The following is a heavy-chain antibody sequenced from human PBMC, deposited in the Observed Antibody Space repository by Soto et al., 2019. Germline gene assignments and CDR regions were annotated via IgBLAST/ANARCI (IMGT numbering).Heavy chain of an antibody. J-gene: IGHJ6*02. Sequence: GGSLRLSCAASGFTFSNAWMNWVRQAPGKGLEWVGRIKSKTDGGTTDYAAPVKGRFTISRDDSKNTLYLQMNSLKTEDTAVYYCTTGELELYYYYYGMDVWGQGTTVTVSS. V-gene: IGHV3-15*07. D-gene: IGHD1-7*01. CDR2: IKSKTDGGTT. CDR1: GFTFSNAW. CDR3: TTGELELYYYYYGMDV.